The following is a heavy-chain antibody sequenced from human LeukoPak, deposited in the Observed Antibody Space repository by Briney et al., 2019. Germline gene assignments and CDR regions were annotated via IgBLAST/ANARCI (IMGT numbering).Heavy chain of an antibody. CDR2: ISAYNGDT. V-gene: IGHV1-18*01. CDR1: GYMFTNCG. J-gene: IGHJ4*02. Sequence: GASVKVSCKASGYMFTNCGISWVRQAPGHGLEWVGWISAYNGDTNFAQHLQDRVTMTTDTSTSTAYMELRSLRSDDTAVYYCARDFYYSDSSVLGFWGRGTLVTVSS. CDR3: ARDFYYSDSSVLGF. D-gene: IGHD3-22*01.